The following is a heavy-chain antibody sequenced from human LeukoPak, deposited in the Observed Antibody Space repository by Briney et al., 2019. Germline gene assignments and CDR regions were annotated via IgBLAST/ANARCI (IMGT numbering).Heavy chain of an antibody. CDR2: ISYDGINK. D-gene: IGHD2-15*01. CDR3: ARDNSRGYCSGGSCYSDY. CDR1: GFTFSSYG. J-gene: IGHJ4*02. Sequence: PGGSLRLSCAASGFTFSSYGMHWVRQAPGKGLEWVAVISYDGINKYYADCVKGRFTISRDNSKNTLYLQMNSLRAEDTAVYYCARDNSRGYCSGGSCYSDYWGQGTLVTVSS. V-gene: IGHV3-30*03.